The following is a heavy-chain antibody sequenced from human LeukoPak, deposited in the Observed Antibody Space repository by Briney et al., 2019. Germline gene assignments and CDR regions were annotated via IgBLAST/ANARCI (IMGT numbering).Heavy chain of an antibody. CDR3: ARDESTGHVSL. V-gene: IGHV3-21*01. J-gene: IGHJ4*02. CDR2: ITSTSSYM. CDR1: GFTFNTYS. D-gene: IGHD2-8*02. Sequence: KPGGSLRLSCAASGFTFNTYSMIWVRQAPGKGLEWVSYITSTSSYMYYADSVKGRFTISRDNAKNSLYLQMNSLRAEDTAVYYSARDESTGHVSLWGQGTLVIVSS.